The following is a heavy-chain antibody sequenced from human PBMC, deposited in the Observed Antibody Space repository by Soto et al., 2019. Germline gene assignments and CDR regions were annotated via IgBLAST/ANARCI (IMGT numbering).Heavy chain of an antibody. CDR2: INPNNGNT. CDR3: ARTSIGTREGFDP. CDR1: GYTFTSYD. Sequence: QVQLVQSGAEVKKPGASVKVSCKASGYTFTSYDINWVRQATGQGLEWMGWINPNNGNTGYAQKFQGRVTVTRSTSISTAYMELSSLRSDDTAVYYCARTSIGTREGFDPWGQGTLVTVSS. V-gene: IGHV1-8*01. D-gene: IGHD1-7*01. J-gene: IGHJ5*02.